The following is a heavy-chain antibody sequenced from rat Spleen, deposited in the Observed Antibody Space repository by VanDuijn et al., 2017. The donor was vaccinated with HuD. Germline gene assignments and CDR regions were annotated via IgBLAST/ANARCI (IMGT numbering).Heavy chain of an antibody. CDR2: IWTGGGT. D-gene: IGHD1-11*01. J-gene: IGHJ3*01. CDR3: TRDTMEGWFAY. V-gene: IGHV2-30*01. CDR1: GFSLTSYN. Sequence: QVQLKESGPGLVQPSQTLSLTCTVSGFSLTSYNVHWVRQPPGKGLEWMGVIWTGGGTAYNSLLKSRLSISRDTSKSQVFLKMNSLQTDDTGTYYCTRDTMEGWFAYWGQGTLVTVSS.